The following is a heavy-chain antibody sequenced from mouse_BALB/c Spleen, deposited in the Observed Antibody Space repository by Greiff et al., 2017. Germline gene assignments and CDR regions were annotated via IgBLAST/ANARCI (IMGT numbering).Heavy chain of an antibody. CDR1: GYTFTNYW. CDR2: IYPGGGYT. CDR3: ARGGGQLGSFAY. D-gene: IGHD3-2*01. J-gene: IGHJ3*01. V-gene: IGHV1-63*02. Sequence: QVHVKQSGAELVRPGTSVKMSCKAAGYTFTNYWIGWVKQRPGHGLEWIGDIYPGGGYTNYNEKFKGKATLTADTSSSTAYMQLSSLTSEDSAIYYCARGGGQLGSFAYWGQGTLVTVSA.